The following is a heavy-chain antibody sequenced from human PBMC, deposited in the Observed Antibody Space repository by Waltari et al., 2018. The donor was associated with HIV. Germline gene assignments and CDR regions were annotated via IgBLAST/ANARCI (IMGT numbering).Heavy chain of an antibody. J-gene: IGHJ3*02. CDR3: ARGGGIVVKMYADDAFDI. CDR2: SYHSGGT. Sequence: QVQLQESGPGLVKPSGTLSLTCAVSGDSVSSSNWWNWVRQPPGKGLEWIGESYHSGGTNYNPSRKSRVTISVDKSKNQFSLNMSSMTAADTAVYYCARGGGIVVKMYADDAFDIWGQGTMVTVSS. D-gene: IGHD2-2*01. V-gene: IGHV4-4*02. CDR1: GDSVSSSNW.